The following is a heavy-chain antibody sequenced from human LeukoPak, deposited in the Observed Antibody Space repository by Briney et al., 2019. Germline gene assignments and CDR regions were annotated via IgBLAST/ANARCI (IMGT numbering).Heavy chain of an antibody. CDR2: ISGSGGST. Sequence: GGSLRLSCAASGFTFSSYAMSWVRQAPGKGLEWVSAISGSGGSTYYADSVKGRFTISRDNSKNTLYLQMNSLRAEDTAVYYCAKKLLWFGELLPYFEYWGHGALVTVSS. V-gene: IGHV3-23*01. CDR3: AKKLLWFGELLPYFEY. D-gene: IGHD3-10*01. CDR1: GFTFSSYA. J-gene: IGHJ4*01.